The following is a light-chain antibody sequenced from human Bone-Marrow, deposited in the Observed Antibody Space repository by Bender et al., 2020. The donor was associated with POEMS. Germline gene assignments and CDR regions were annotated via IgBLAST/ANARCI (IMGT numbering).Light chain of an antibody. J-gene: IGLJ1*01. V-gene: IGLV2-11*01. CDR2: DVT. CDR1: SSDVGDYRY. CDR3: CSYAGAGGYTPYV. Sequence: QSVLAQPPSVSGAPGQSITISCTGTSSDVGDYRYVSWFQQHPGKAPKLMIYDVTKRPSGVPDRFSGSKSGNTASLTISGLQAEDEADYYCCSYAGAGGYTPYVFGTGTKVTVL.